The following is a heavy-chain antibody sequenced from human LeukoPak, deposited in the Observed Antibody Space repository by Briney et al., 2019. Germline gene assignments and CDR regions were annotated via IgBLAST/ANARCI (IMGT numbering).Heavy chain of an antibody. Sequence: GGSLRLSCAASGFTLSSYWMSWVRPAPGKGLEWVANIKQEGSEKYHVDSVKGRFTISRDKAKNSLYLQMNSLRAEDTAVYYCARGYSGYVNWGQGTLVTVSS. CDR3: ARGYSGYVN. D-gene: IGHD5-12*01. V-gene: IGHV3-7*05. CDR2: IKQEGSEK. J-gene: IGHJ4*02. CDR1: GFTLSSYW.